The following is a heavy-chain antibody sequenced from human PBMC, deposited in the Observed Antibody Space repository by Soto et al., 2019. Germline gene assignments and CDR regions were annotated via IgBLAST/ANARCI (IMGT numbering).Heavy chain of an antibody. J-gene: IGHJ6*02. Sequence: RFLRLSCEGGGCDNSGYGMQWVRQSTSKGLEWLAVISYDGSNKYYADSVKGRFTISRDNSKNTLYLQMNSLRAEDTAVYYCAKSSSWSPNWYYYGMDVWGQGNTVTASS. CDR1: GCDNSGYG. V-gene: IGHV3-30*18. D-gene: IGHD1-1*01. CDR3: AKSSSWSPNWYYYGMDV. CDR2: ISYDGSNK.